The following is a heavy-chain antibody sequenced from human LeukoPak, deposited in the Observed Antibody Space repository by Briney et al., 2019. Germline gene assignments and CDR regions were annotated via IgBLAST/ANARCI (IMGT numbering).Heavy chain of an antibody. CDR1: GGSISSYY. J-gene: IGHJ4*02. V-gene: IGHV4-59*08. Sequence: PSETLSLTCTVSGGSISSYYWSWIRQPPGKGLEWIGYIYYSGSTNYNPSLKSRVTISVDTSKNQFSLKLSFVTAADTAVYYCARHPNFYSSSSQGFDYWGQGTLVTVSS. D-gene: IGHD6-13*01. CDR3: ARHPNFYSSSSQGFDY. CDR2: IYYSGST.